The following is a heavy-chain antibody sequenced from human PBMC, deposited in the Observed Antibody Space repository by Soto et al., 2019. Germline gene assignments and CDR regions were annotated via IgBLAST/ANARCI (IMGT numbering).Heavy chain of an antibody. J-gene: IGHJ6*02. V-gene: IGHV3-43*01. CDR3: TRIPRYYYYGMDV. CDR2: ISWDGGST. Sequence: GGSLRVSCAASGFTFDDYTMHWVRHAPGKGLEWVSLISWDGGSTYYADSVKGRFTISRDNSKNSLYLQMNSLRTEDTALYYCTRIPRYYYYGMDVWGQGTTVTVSS. CDR1: GFTFDDYT.